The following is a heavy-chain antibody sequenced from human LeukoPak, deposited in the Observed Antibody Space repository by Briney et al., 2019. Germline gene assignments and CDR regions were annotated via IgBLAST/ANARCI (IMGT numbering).Heavy chain of an antibody. Sequence: GGSLRLSCAASGFTFSSYAMSWVRQAPGKGLEWVSAISGSGGSTYYADSVKGRFTISRDNSKNTLYLQMNSLRAEDPAVYYCAKVGSSGSTVTPFDYWGQGTLVTVSS. D-gene: IGHD6-19*01. CDR1: GFTFSSYA. J-gene: IGHJ4*02. CDR3: AKVGSSGSTVTPFDY. CDR2: ISGSGGST. V-gene: IGHV3-23*01.